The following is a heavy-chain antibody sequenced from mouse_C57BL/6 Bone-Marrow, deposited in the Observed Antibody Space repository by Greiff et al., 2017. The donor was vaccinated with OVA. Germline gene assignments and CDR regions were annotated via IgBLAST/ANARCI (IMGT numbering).Heavy chain of an antibody. CDR1: GFTFSSYG. D-gene: IGHD4-1*01. V-gene: IGHV5-6*01. CDR2: ISSGGSYT. Sequence: EVQLVESGGDLVKPGGSLKLSCAASGFTFSSYGMSWVRQTPDKRLEWVATISSGGSYTYYPDSVKGRFPISRDNAKNTLYLQMSSLKSEDTAMYYCARQRLGMGDYWGQGTTLTVSS. J-gene: IGHJ2*01. CDR3: ARQRLGMGDY.